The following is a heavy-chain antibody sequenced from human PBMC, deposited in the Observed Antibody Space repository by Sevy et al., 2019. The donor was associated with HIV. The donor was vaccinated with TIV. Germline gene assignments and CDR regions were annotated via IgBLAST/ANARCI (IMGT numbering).Heavy chain of an antibody. CDR2: ISYDGSNK. V-gene: IGHV3-30-3*01. J-gene: IGHJ4*02. D-gene: IGHD3-22*01. CDR1: GFTFSSYA. CDR3: AREEYDSSGYDCDY. Sequence: GGSLRLSCAASGFTFSSYAMHWVRQAPGKGLEWVAFISYDGSNKYYADSVKGRFTISRDNSKNTLYLQMNSLRAEDTAVYYCAREEYDSSGYDCDYWGQRTLVTVSS.